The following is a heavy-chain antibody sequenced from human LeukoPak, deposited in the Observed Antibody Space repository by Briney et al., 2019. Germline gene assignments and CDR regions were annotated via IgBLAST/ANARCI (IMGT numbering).Heavy chain of an antibody. V-gene: IGHV3-48*03. CDR2: ISSSGSTI. CDR1: GFTFSSYE. D-gene: IGHD5-18*01. CDR3: ARPGYSYGFIASTEALY. Sequence: PGGSLRLSCAASGFTFSSYEMNWVRQAPGKGLEWVSYISSSGSTIYYADSVKGRFTISRDNAKNSLYLQMNSLRAEDTAVYYCARPGYSYGFIASTEALYWGQGTLVTVSS. J-gene: IGHJ4*02.